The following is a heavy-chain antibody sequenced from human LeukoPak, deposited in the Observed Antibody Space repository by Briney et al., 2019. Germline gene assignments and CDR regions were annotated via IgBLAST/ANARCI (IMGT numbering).Heavy chain of an antibody. CDR2: ISGKGGNT. D-gene: IGHD3-3*01. J-gene: IGHJ5*02. Sequence: PGGSLKLSCAASGFTFSNYVMTWVRQAPVKGLEWVSSISGKGGNTYYADSVTGRFTISRDNSKNILYLQMNSLRADDTAVYYCAKGPDYITILPFDPWGQGALVTVSS. CDR1: GFTFSNYV. V-gene: IGHV3-23*01. CDR3: AKGPDYITILPFDP.